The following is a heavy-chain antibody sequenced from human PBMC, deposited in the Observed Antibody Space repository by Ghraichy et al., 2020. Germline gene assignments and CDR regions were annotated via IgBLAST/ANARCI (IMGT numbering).Heavy chain of an antibody. V-gene: IGHV1-69*13. CDR3: TRVKIVDCSDGDCYSPLDL. D-gene: IGHD2-15*01. J-gene: IGHJ4*02. CDR2: IIPIFDTT. CDR1: GDIFSSYG. Sequence: SVKVSCKASGDIFSSYGTSWVRQAPGQGLEWMGGIIPIFDTTEYAQKFQGRVTITADQSANIGYMELSSLRSEDTALYYCTRVKIVDCSDGDCYSPLDLWGQGTLVTVSS.